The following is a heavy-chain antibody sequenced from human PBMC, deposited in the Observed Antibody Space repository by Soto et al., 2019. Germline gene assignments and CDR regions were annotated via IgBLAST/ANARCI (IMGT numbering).Heavy chain of an antibody. V-gene: IGHV3-21*04. D-gene: IGHD3-3*01. CDR1: GFTFSSYS. CDR3: ARDPNYDFWSGYPHYFDY. CDR2: ISSSSSYI. J-gene: IGHJ4*02. Sequence: GGSLRLSCAASGFTFSSYSMNWVRQAPGKGLEWVSSISSSSSYIYYVDSVKGRFTISRDNTKNTLYLQMNSLRAEDTAVYFCARDPNYDFWSGYPHYFDYWGQGTLVTVSS.